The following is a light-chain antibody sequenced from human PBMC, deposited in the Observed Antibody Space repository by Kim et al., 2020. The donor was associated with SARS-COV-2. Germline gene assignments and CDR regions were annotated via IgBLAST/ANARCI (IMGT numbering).Light chain of an antibody. V-gene: IGLV1-40*01. CDR2: GNN. CDR3: QSFDTSLSEGV. Sequence: QSVTLSCTGSRSNIGAGSDVHWYQLLPGTAPKLLIYGNNNRPSGVPDRFSGSKSGTSASLAISGLQAEDEADYYCQSFDTSLSEGVFGGGTKLTVL. CDR1: RSNIGAGSD. J-gene: IGLJ3*02.